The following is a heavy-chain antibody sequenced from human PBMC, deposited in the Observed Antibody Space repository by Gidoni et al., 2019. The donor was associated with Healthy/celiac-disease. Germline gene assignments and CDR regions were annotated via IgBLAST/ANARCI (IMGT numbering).Heavy chain of an antibody. CDR3: TTDTLNTVEMATSLRNY. Sequence: EVQLVESGGGLVKPGGSLRLSCAASGFTFSNAWMSWVRQAPGKGLEWVGRIKSKTDGGTTDYAAPVKGRFTISRDDSKNTLYLQMNSLKTEDTAVYYCTTDTLNTVEMATSLRNYWGQGTLVTVSS. V-gene: IGHV3-15*01. D-gene: IGHD5-12*01. J-gene: IGHJ4*02. CDR1: GFTFSNAW. CDR2: IKSKTDGGTT.